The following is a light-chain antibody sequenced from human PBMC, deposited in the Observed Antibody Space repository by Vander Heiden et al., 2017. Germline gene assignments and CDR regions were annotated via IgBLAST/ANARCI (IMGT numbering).Light chain of an antibody. V-gene: IGLV2-14*03. CDR1: SSDFSAYNY. J-gene: IGLJ2*01. Sequence: QSALTQPASVSGSPGQSITISCAGTSSDFSAYNYVSWYQQHPGKAPKLIIYEVSTRPSGVSNRFSGSKSGNTASLTISGLQAEDEGDYYCTSYTTSGPVFGGGTKLTVL. CDR3: TSYTTSGPV. CDR2: EVS.